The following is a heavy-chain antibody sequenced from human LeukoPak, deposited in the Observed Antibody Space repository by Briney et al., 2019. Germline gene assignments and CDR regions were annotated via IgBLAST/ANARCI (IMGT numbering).Heavy chain of an antibody. CDR1: GGSVSSSSYY. D-gene: IGHD6-13*01. V-gene: IGHV4-39*01. Sequence: TSETLSLTCTVSGGSVSSSSYYWGWIRQPPGKGLEWIGSIYYSGSTYYNPSLKSRVTISVDSSKNQLSLKLRSVTAADTAVYYCARHSSWYVYYFDYWGQGTLVTVSS. CDR3: ARHSSWYVYYFDY. CDR2: IYYSGST. J-gene: IGHJ4*02.